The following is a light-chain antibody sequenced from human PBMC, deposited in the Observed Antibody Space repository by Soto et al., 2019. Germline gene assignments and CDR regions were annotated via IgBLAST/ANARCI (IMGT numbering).Light chain of an antibody. J-gene: IGKJ1*01. CDR1: QSISTW. CDR3: QQYIKRWT. V-gene: IGKV1-5*03. Sequence: DIQMTQSPSTLYASVGDRVTITCRASQSISTWLAWYQQKPGKAPKLLIYKASSLESGVPSRFSGSGSGTEFTLTISSLQPDDSATYYCQQYIKRWTFGQGTKVEIK. CDR2: KAS.